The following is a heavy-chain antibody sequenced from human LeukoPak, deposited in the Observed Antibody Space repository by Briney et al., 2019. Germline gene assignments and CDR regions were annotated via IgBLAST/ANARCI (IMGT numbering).Heavy chain of an antibody. CDR2: ISSSSSYI. CDR1: GFTFSSNS. CDR3: ARETYYYDSSGYPSYYFDY. D-gene: IGHD3-22*01. V-gene: IGHV3-21*01. Sequence: PGGSLRLSCAASGFTFSSNSMNWVRQAPGEGLEWVSSISSSSSYIYYADSVKGRFTISRDNAKNSLYLHMNSLRAEDTAVYHCARETYYYDSSGYPSYYFDYWGQGTLVTVSS. J-gene: IGHJ4*02.